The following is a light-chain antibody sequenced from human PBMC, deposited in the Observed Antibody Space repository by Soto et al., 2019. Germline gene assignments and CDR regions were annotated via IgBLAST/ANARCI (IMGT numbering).Light chain of an antibody. V-gene: IGKV1-39*01. CDR2: AAS. CDR3: QQSYSTPTWT. CDR1: QNIFSY. Sequence: DIKRTPTPSYLSASVEARVTIPCRVSQNIFSYLNWYQQKPGKAPKLLIYAASSLQSGVPSRFSGSGSGTDFTLTISSLQPEDFATYYCQQSYSTPTWTFGQGTKVDIK. J-gene: IGKJ1*01.